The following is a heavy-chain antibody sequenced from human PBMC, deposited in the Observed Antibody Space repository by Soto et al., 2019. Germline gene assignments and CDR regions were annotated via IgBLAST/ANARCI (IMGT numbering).Heavy chain of an antibody. CDR1: GGSISSSSYY. D-gene: IGHD2-15*01. CDR2: IYYSGST. CDR3: ARGGLGYCSGGSCLITAYFDY. Sequence: SSETLSLTCTVSGGSISSSSYYWGWIRQPPGKGLEWIGSIYYSGSTYYNPSLKSRVTISVDTSKNQFSLKLSSVTAADTAVYYCARGGLGYCSGGSCLITAYFDYWGQGTLVTVSS. V-gene: IGHV4-39*07. J-gene: IGHJ4*02.